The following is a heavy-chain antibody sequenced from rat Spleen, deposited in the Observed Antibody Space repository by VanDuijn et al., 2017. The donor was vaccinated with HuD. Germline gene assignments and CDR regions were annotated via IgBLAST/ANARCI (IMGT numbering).Heavy chain of an antibody. CDR3: XTGXXXDFXX. Sequence: EVQLVESGGGLVQPGRSLKLSCVASGFTFSSFPMAWVRQAPTKGLEWVASISYAGSSTYYRNSVKGLFTISRDNAKCTLYLQNDSLRSEEPEPYXXXTGXXXDFXXXGQGTLXXVS. J-gene: IGHJ3*01. V-gene: IGHV5-20*01. CDR1: GFTFSSFP. CDR2: ISYAGSST.